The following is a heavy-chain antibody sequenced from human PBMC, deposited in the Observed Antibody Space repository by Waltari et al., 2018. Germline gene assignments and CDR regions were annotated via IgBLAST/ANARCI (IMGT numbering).Heavy chain of an antibody. V-gene: IGHV4-59*08. Sequence: QVKLQESGPGLVQPSETLSLTCSVSGGSINPYYWSWLRQPPGKGLEWIGYIYYSGSTNYNPSLKSRVTISVDTSKNQFSLNLSSVTAADTAVYYCARLFRAGNPYFGFDNWGQGTLVTVSS. CDR2: IYYSGST. CDR1: GGSINPYY. D-gene: IGHD6-19*01. J-gene: IGHJ4*02. CDR3: ARLFRAGNPYFGFDN.